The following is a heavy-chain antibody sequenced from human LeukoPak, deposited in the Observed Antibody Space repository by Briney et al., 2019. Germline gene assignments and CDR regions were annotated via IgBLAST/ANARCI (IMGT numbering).Heavy chain of an antibody. V-gene: IGHV3-15*07. CDR1: GFTFSNVW. J-gene: IGHJ4*02. CDR3: ATEVIIAVTGNDY. CDR2: IRSKTHGETI. D-gene: IGHD6-19*01. Sequence: GGSLRLSCAASGFTFSNVWMNWVRQAPGKGLEWVGRIRSKTHGETIDYATPVRGRFTISRDDSKNTLYLQLNSLKTEDTAVYYCATEVIIAVTGNDYWGQGSLVTVSS.